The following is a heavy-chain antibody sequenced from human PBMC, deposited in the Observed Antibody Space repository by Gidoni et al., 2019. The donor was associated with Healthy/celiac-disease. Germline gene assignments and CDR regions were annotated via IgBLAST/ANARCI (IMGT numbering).Heavy chain of an antibody. CDR3: ARDPQPYYYDSSGYVY. CDR1: GFTFSSYS. V-gene: IGHV3-21*01. D-gene: IGHD3-22*01. J-gene: IGHJ4*02. Sequence: EVQLVESGGGLVKPGGSLRLSCAASGFTFSSYSMNWVRQAPGKGLGWVSSISSSSSYIYYADSVKGRFTISRDNAKNSLYLQMNSLRAEDTAVYYCARDPQPYYYDSSGYVYWGQGTLVTVSS. CDR2: ISSSSSYI.